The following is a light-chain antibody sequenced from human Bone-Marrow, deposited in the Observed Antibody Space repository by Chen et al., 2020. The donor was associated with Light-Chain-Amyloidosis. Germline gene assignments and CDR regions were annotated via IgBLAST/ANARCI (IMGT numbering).Light chain of an antibody. Sequence: NSMLTQPHSVSESPGKTVTISRTCSSGSIASNYVQWYQQRPGSAPTTVIFEDNQRPSGVPDRFSGSIDSSSDAASLTISGLKTEDEADYYCQSYDKSEHVVFGGGTKLTVL. CDR1: SGSIASNY. CDR3: QSYDKSEHVV. V-gene: IGLV6-57*02. J-gene: IGLJ2*01. CDR2: EDN.